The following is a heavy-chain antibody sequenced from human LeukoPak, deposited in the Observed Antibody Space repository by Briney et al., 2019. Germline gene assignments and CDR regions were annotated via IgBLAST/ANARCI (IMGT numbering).Heavy chain of an antibody. CDR2: IYSSGNT. Sequence: SETLSLTCAVYGGSFSGYYWSWIRQPAGKGLEWIGQIYSSGNTNYNPSLKSRVTMSGDTSKNQFSLKLSSVTAADTAVYYCVRGGSKAAATFDYWGQGTLVSVSS. D-gene: IGHD2-15*01. CDR1: GGSFSGYY. CDR3: VRGGSKAAATFDY. J-gene: IGHJ4*02. V-gene: IGHV4-59*10.